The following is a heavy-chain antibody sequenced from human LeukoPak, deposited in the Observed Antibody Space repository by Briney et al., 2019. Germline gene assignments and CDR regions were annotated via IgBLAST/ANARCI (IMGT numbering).Heavy chain of an antibody. D-gene: IGHD3-22*01. V-gene: IGHV5-51*01. CDR3: ARAYYYDGSGYSSYFDY. CDR1: VYRFTIYW. CDR2: IYSGDSES. J-gene: IGHJ4*02. Sequence: GESLNISCEGSVYRFTIYWIGWVRQMPGKGLEWRGIIYSGDSESRYSPSFQGQVTISADKSISTAYLQWSSLKASDTAMYYCARAYYYDGSGYSSYFDYWGQGTLVTVSS.